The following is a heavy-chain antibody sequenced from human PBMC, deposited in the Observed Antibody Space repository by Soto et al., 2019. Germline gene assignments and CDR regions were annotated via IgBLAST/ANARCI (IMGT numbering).Heavy chain of an antibody. Sequence: GASVKVSCKASGYTFTSYDINWVRQATGQGLEWMGWMNPNSGNTGYAQKFQGRVTMTRNTSISTAYMELSSLRSEDTAVYYCARERCSSTSCLYYFDYWGQGTLVTSPQ. CDR1: GYTFTSYD. J-gene: IGHJ4*02. V-gene: IGHV1-8*01. CDR2: MNPNSGNT. D-gene: IGHD2-2*01. CDR3: ARERCSSTSCLYYFDY.